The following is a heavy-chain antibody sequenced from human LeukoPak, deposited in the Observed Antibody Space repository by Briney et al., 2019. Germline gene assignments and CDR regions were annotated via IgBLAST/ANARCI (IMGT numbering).Heavy chain of an antibody. CDR3: ARGGRGSAAVVAPRSFGI. J-gene: IGHJ3*02. Sequence: GGSLRLSCAASGFTFSSSAMSWVRQVPGKGLEWVSVTYTGGNSYYADSVKGRFIISRDISKNTLYLQMNSLRAEDSALYYCARGGRGSAAVVAPRSFGIWGQGTMVTVSS. D-gene: IGHD3-22*01. CDR1: GFTFSSSA. V-gene: IGHV3-53*01. CDR2: TYTGGNS.